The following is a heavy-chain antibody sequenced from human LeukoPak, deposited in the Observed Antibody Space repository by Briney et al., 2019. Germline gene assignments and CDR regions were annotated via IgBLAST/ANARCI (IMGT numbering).Heavy chain of an antibody. Sequence: VSSIKASRKTSVYTFTGYDLHWVRQAPGQGLEWMGWIDPRNGVTDIAQKYQGRVSMTTYTSITMAFMELNRLTSDDSAVYFCARDRGLFCNVSVCYQYFDNWGQGKMLIVSS. V-gene: IGHV1-2*02. CDR3: ARDRGLFCNVSVCYQYFDN. D-gene: IGHD3-9*01. CDR1: VYTFTGYD. J-gene: IGHJ4*02. CDR2: IDPRNGVT.